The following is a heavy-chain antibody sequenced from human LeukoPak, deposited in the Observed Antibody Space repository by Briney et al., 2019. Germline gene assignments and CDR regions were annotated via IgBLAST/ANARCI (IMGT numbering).Heavy chain of an antibody. CDR1: GFSFDDYA. V-gene: IGHV3-43*02. CDR3: ANDKSSGYYQEY. J-gene: IGHJ4*02. D-gene: IGHD3-22*01. CDR2: ISGDGDST. Sequence: GGSLRLSCAASGFSFDDYAMHWVRQAPGKGLEWVSLISGDGDSTYYTDSVQGRFTISRDNSKNSLYLQMNSLRPEDTALYYCANDKSSGYYQEYLGPGTLVTVSS.